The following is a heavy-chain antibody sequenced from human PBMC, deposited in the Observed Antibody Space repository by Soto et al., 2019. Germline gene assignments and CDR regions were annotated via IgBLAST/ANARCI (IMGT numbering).Heavy chain of an antibody. D-gene: IGHD4-17*01. Sequence: SETLSLTCTVSGGSISSGDYYWSWIRQPPGKGLEWIGYIYYSGSTYYNPSLKSRVTISVDTSKNQFSLKLSSVTAADTAVYYCARVGLRWLIDYWGQGTLVTVSS. CDR1: GGSISSGDYY. CDR2: IYYSGST. J-gene: IGHJ4*02. CDR3: ARVGLRWLIDY. V-gene: IGHV4-30-4*01.